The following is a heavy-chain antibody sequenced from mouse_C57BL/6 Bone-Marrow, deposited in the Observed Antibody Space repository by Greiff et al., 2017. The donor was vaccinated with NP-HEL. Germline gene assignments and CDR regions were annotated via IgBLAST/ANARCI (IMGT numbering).Heavy chain of an antibody. D-gene: IGHD1-1*01. CDR3: TTYYYGSRAPYYYAMDY. CDR1: GFNIKDDY. J-gene: IGHJ4*01. V-gene: IGHV14-4*01. Sequence: EVQLQESGAELVRPGASVKLSCTASGFNIKDDYMHWVKQRPEQGLEWIGWIDPENGDTEYASKFQGKATITADTSSNTAYLQLSSLTSEDTAVYYCTTYYYGSRAPYYYAMDYWGQGTSVTVSS. CDR2: IDPENGDT.